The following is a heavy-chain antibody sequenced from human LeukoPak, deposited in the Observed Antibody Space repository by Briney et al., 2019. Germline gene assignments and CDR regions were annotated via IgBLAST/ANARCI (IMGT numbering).Heavy chain of an antibody. Sequence: ASVTVSCKASGGTFTDYAINWVRQAPGQGLEYMGWVNTNTGNPTYAQGFTGRFVFSSDSSVSTAYLQITSLKADDSAIYFCASCNDSSGYFAYWGQGTLVTVSS. D-gene: IGHD3-22*01. CDR2: VNTNTGNP. CDR3: ASCNDSSGYFAY. J-gene: IGHJ4*02. CDR1: GGTFTDYA. V-gene: IGHV7-4-1*02.